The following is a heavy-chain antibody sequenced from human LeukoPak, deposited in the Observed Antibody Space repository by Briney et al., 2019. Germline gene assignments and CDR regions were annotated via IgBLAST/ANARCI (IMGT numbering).Heavy chain of an antibody. D-gene: IGHD3-22*01. CDR3: ARDSGYISHYFQH. CDR1: GGSISRGVYY. Sequence: PLETLSLTCTFSGGSISRGVYYCSWIRQHPGKGLECIGYIYYSGSTYYNPSLKSRVTISVDTSKNTFSLKLSSVTAADTAVYYCARDSGYISHYFQHWGQGTLVTVSS. V-gene: IGHV4-31*03. J-gene: IGHJ1*01. CDR2: IYYSGST.